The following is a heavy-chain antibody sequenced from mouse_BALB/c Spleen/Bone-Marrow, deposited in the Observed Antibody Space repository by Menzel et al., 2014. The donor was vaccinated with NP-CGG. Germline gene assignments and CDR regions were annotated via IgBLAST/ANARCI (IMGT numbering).Heavy chain of an antibody. CDR3: TRGDGYYWYFDV. Sequence: LQQSGSELVRPGASVKLSCKASGYTFTSYWMHWVKRRHGQGLEWIGNIYPGSGSTNYDEKFKSKGTLTVDTSSSTPYMHLSRLSSEDSAVYCCTRGDGYYWYFDVWGAGTPVTVSS. CDR1: GYTFTSYW. J-gene: IGHJ1*01. V-gene: IGHV1S22*01. D-gene: IGHD2-3*01. CDR2: IYPGSGST.